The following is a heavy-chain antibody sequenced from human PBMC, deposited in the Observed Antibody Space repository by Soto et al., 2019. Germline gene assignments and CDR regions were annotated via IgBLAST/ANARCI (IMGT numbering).Heavy chain of an antibody. V-gene: IGHV3-64D*06. J-gene: IGHJ5*02. D-gene: IGHD1-7*01. CDR2: VSNNGFNT. CDR3: VTEITGTIGPHH. Sequence: HPGGSLRLSCSASGFSFSTYSMHWVRQAPGGGLEYVSAVSNNGFNTYYADSVTGRFTISRDNSKSTLSLQMSSLTSEDTAVYYCVTEITGTIGPHHWGHGTLVTVSS. CDR1: GFSFSTYS.